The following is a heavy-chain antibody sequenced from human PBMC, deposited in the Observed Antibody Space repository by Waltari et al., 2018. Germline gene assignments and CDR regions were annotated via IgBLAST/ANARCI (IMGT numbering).Heavy chain of an antibody. CDR3: ARGRRRYYDFWSGYSTGDY. CDR1: GYTFTSYD. Sequence: QVQLVQSGAEVKKPGASVKVSCKASGYTFTSYDINWVRQATGPGREWMGWMNPNSGNTGYAQKFQGRVTITRNTSISTAYMELSSLRSEDTAVYYCARGRRRYYDFWSGYSTGDYWGQGTLVTVSS. D-gene: IGHD3-3*01. V-gene: IGHV1-8*03. J-gene: IGHJ4*02. CDR2: MNPNSGNT.